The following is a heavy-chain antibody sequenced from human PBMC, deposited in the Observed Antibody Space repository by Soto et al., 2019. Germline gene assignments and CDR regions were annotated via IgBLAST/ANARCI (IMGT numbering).Heavy chain of an antibody. CDR2: VDHSGST. J-gene: IGHJ4*02. CDR1: GESFSDYY. Sequence: QVQLQQWGAGLLKPSETLSLTCAVYGESFSDYYWSWIRQPPGKGLEWIGEVDHSGSTNYNPSLKIRVTISVDTSKNQLSLRLTSLTAADTAVYYCARRRAGTNLDYWGQGTLVTVSS. CDR3: ARRRAGTNLDY. V-gene: IGHV4-34*01. D-gene: IGHD3-10*01.